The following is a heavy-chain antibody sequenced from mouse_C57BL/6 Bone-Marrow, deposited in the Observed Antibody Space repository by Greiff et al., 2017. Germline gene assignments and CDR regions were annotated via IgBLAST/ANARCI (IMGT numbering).Heavy chain of an antibody. Sequence: QVQLKQSGAELMKPGASVKLSCKATGYTFTGYWIEWVKQRPGHGLEWIGDIYPGSGSTNYNEKFKSKATLTVDTSSSTAYMQLSSLTSEDSAVYYCASGWYYFDDWGQGTTLTVSS. J-gene: IGHJ2*01. D-gene: IGHD3-3*01. CDR1: GYTFTGYW. V-gene: IGHV1-9*01. CDR2: IYPGSGST. CDR3: ASGWYYFDD.